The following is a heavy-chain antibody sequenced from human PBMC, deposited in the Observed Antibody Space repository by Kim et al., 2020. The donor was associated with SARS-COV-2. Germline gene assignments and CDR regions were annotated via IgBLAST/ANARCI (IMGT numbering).Heavy chain of an antibody. Sequence: GGSLRLSCAASGFTLEDYAMHWVRQVPGKSLEWVSLISGDGDSTSYADSVKGRFTISRDNSKNSMYLQMNSLRSEDYALYYCAKMSRGSGWPHSFDSWGQGTLVTVSS. CDR2: ISGDGDST. D-gene: IGHD6-19*01. V-gene: IGHV3-43*02. CDR3: AKMSRGSGWPHSFDS. CDR1: GFTLEDYA. J-gene: IGHJ4*02.